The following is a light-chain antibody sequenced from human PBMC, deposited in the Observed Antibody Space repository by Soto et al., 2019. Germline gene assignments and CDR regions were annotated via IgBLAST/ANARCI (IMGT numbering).Light chain of an antibody. J-gene: IGKJ4*01. CDR1: QSISSW. V-gene: IGKV1-5*03. CDR2: KAS. CDR3: QQFNNYPLT. Sequence: IHMTHAPSTLSASVLYRVTITCLASQSISSWLAWYQQKPGKAPKLLIYKASSLESGVPSRFSGSGSGTEFTLTISSLQPDDFATYYCQQFNNYPLTFGGGTKVDIK.